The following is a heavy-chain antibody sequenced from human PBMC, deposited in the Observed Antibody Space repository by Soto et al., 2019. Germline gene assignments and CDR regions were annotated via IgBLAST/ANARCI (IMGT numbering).Heavy chain of an antibody. Sequence: ASVKVSCKGAGYTFTSYYMHWGRQAPGQGLEWMGRSIPSFGSTSYAQKFQGRVTIITDKSTSTAYMELSSLRSEDTAVYYCAIESGLTRGLDVWGQGTTVTVSS. CDR2: SIPSFGST. D-gene: IGHD3-10*01. CDR1: GYTFTSYY. V-gene: IGHV1-46*01. J-gene: IGHJ6*02. CDR3: AIESGLTRGLDV.